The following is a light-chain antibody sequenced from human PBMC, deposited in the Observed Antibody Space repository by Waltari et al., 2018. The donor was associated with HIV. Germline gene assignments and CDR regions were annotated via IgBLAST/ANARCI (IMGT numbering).Light chain of an antibody. CDR1: SSDVGGYNF. CDR3: SSYAGSNNLV. J-gene: IGLJ2*01. CDR2: EVT. Sequence: QSALTQPPSASGSPGQSVTISCTGTSSDVGGYNFVSWYQQHPGKAPKLMIFEVTKRPSGVTARFSGSKSGNTASLTVSGLQADDEADYYCSSYAGSNNLVFGGGTKLTVL. V-gene: IGLV2-8*01.